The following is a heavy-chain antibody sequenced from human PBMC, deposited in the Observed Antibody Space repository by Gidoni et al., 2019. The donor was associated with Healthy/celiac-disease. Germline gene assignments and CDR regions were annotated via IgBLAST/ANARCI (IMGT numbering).Heavy chain of an antibody. V-gene: IGHV1-46*03. CDR1: GYTFTSYY. CDR2: INPSGGST. CDR3: ARVGHDSGWYSYYYGMDV. D-gene: IGHD6-19*01. Sequence: QVQLVQSGAEVKKPGASVKVSCKASGYTFTSYYMHWVRQAPGQGLEWMGIINPSGGSTSYAQKFQGRVTMTRDTSTSTVYMELSSLRSEDTAVYYCARVGHDSGWYSYYYGMDVWGQGTTVTVSS. J-gene: IGHJ6*02.